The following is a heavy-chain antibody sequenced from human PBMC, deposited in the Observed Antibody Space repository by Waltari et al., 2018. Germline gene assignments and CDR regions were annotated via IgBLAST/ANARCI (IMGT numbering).Heavy chain of an antibody. V-gene: IGHV3-53*01. CDR3: ARGGSSGWHNFDY. Sequence: EVQLVESGGGLIQPGGSLRLSCAASEFTVSSNYMSWVRQAPGKGRGWVSVIYSGGRTNYADSVNGRFSISRDNAKNTLYLQMNSLRAEDTAVYYCARGGSSGWHNFDYWGQGTLVTVSS. J-gene: IGHJ4*02. CDR1: EFTVSSNY. CDR2: IYSGGRT. D-gene: IGHD6-19*01.